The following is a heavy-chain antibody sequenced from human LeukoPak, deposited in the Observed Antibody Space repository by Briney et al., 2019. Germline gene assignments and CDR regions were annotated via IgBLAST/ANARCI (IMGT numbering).Heavy chain of an antibody. CDR1: GYTFTTYG. J-gene: IGHJ5*02. CDR2: IGAYNGKT. V-gene: IGHV1-18*04. CDR3: ARDGTTGTTFRFDP. Sequence: ASVKVSCKASGYTFTTYGITWVRQAPGQGLEWMGWIGAYNGKTNYAQKFQGRITMTTDTSTSTGYMELRSLSSDDTAVYYCARDGTTGTTFRFDPWGQGTQVTVSS. D-gene: IGHD1-1*01.